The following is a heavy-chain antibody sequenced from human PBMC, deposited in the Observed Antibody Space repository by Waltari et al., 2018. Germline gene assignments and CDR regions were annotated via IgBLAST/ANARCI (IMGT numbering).Heavy chain of an antibody. CDR1: GFTFSSYS. Sequence: EVQLVESGGGLVKPGGSLRLSCAASGFTFSSYSMNWVRQAPGKGLEWVSCISSSRSYIYYADSVKGRFTISRDNAKNSLYLQLNSLRAEDTAVYYCARGGDPVGGDLRDWGQGTLVTVSS. CDR2: ISSSRSYI. J-gene: IGHJ4*02. V-gene: IGHV3-21*01. D-gene: IGHD2-15*01. CDR3: ARGGDPVGGDLRD.